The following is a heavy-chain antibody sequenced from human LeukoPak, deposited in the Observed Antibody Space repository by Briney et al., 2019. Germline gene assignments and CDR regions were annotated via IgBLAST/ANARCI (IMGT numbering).Heavy chain of an antibody. CDR3: ARVGRFRWFGELSLDY. CDR1: GGSISSYY. V-gene: IGHV4-4*07. CDR2: IYTSGST. D-gene: IGHD3-10*01. Sequence: SETLSLTCTVSGGSISSYYWSWIRQPAGKGLEWIGRIYTSGSTNYNPSLKSRVTMSVDTSKNQFSLKLSSVTAADTAVYYCARVGRFRWFGELSLDYWGQGTLVTVSS. J-gene: IGHJ4*02.